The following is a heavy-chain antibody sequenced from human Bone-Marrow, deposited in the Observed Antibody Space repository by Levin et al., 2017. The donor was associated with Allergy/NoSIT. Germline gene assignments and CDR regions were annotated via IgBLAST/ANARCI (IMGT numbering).Heavy chain of an antibody. D-gene: IGHD3-16*01. CDR3: AKDMITFGGVNNWFDP. CDR2: ISGSGGST. CDR1: GFTFSSYA. V-gene: IGHV3-23*01. J-gene: IGHJ5*02. Sequence: GESLKISCAASGFTFSSYAMSWVRQAPGKGLEWVSAISGSGGSTYYADSVKGRFTISRDNSKNTLYLQMNSLRAEDTAVYYCAKDMITFGGVNNWFDPWGQGTLVTVSS.